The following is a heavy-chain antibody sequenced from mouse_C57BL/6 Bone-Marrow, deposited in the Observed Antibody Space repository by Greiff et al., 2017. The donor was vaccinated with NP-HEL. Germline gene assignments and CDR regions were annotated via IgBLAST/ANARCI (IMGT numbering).Heavy chain of an antibody. J-gene: IGHJ4*01. V-gene: IGHV7-3*01. D-gene: IGHD2-3*01. CDR2: IRNKANGYTT. CDR3: ARSHFGWLLRGYAMDY. CDR1: GFTFTDYY. Sequence: EVKLVESGGGLVQPGGSLSLSCAASGFTFTDYYMSWVRQPPGKALEWLGFIRNKANGYTTEYSASVKGRFTISRDNSQSILYLQMNALRAEDSATYYCARSHFGWLLRGYAMDYWGQGTSVTVSS.